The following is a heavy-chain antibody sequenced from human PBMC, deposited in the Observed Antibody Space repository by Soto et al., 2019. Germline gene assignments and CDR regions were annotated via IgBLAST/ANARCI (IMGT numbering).Heavy chain of an antibody. D-gene: IGHD5-12*01. CDR1: GGTFSSYA. V-gene: IGHV1-69*01. J-gene: IGHJ6*02. Sequence: QVQLVQSGAEVKKPGSSVKVSCKASGGTFSSYAISWVRQAPGQGLEWMGGIIPIFGTANYAQKFQGRVTITADESTSTAYMELSSLRSEDTAVYYCARAPFIVATPLYYYYGMDVWGQGTTVTVSS. CDR2: IIPIFGTA. CDR3: ARAPFIVATPLYYYYGMDV.